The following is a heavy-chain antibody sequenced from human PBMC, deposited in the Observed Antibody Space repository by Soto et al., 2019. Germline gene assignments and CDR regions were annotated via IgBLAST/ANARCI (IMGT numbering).Heavy chain of an antibody. J-gene: IGHJ4*02. CDR3: ARPTAGPAKAGYDF. Sequence: PSETLSLTCNVSGVSISSSNYYWAWIRQPPGRGLEWIGSVYNSGATYYNPSLRSRVSLSVDTSKNHFSLEVTSVTAADTAMYYCARPTAGPAKAGYDFWGQGTTVTVSS. V-gene: IGHV4-39*02. CDR1: GVSISSSNYY. D-gene: IGHD3-9*01. CDR2: VYNSGAT.